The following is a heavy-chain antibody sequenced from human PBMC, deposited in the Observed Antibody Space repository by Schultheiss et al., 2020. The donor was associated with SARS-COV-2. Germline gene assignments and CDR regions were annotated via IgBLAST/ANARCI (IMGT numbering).Heavy chain of an antibody. CDR1: GFTFDDYA. V-gene: IGHV3-21*01. J-gene: IGHJ2*01. CDR2: ISSSSSYI. Sequence: GGSLRLSCAASGFTFDDYAMHWVRQAPGKGLEWVSSISSSSSYIYYADSVKGRFTISRDNAKNSLYLQMNSLRAEDTAVYYCARLQDWYFDLWGRGTLVTVSS. CDR3: ARLQDWYFDL.